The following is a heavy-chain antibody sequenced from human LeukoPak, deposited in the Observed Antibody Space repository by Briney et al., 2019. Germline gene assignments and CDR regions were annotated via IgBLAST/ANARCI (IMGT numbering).Heavy chain of an antibody. CDR1: GGSISSYY. Sequence: SETLSLTCTVSGGSISSYYWSWIRHPPGKGLEWIGYIYYSGSTNYNASLKSRVSISVDTSKNQFSLKLRSVTAADTAVYYFARSTGYSIYYFDYWGQGTLVTVSS. J-gene: IGHJ4*02. V-gene: IGHV4-59*01. CDR2: IYYSGST. D-gene: IGHD6-13*01. CDR3: ARSTGYSIYYFDY.